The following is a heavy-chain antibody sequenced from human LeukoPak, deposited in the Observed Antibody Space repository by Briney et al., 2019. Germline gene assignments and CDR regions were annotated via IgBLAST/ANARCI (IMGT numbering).Heavy chain of an antibody. CDR2: IYHSGST. CDR1: GGSISSGGYY. CDR3: ARLDPRIYSGYDTGAFHI. Sequence: SETLSLTCSVSGGSISSGGYYWSWIRQAPGKGLEWIGYIYHSGSTYYNPSLKSRVTISVDTSKNQFSLKLSSVTAADTAVYYCARLDPRIYSGYDTGAFHIWGQGTMVTVFS. D-gene: IGHD5-12*01. V-gene: IGHV4-30-2*02. J-gene: IGHJ3*02.